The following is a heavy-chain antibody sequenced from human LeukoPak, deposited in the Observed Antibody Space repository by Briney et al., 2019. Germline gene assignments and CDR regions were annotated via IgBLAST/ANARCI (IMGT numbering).Heavy chain of an antibody. CDR3: ARATGYNNGGNDY. CDR1: GFTFSSYA. CDR2: ISGRGGSA. D-gene: IGHD5-18*01. J-gene: IGHJ4*02. V-gene: IGHV3-23*01. Sequence: PGGSLRLSCAASGFTFSSYAMNWVRQAPGKGLQWVSGISGRGGSAYYADSVKGRFTISRDNSKNTLYLQMNSLRAEDTAVYYCARATGYNNGGNDYWGQGTLVTASS.